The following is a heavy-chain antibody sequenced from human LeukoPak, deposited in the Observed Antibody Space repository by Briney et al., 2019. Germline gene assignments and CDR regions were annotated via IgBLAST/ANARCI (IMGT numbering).Heavy chain of an antibody. CDR3: ASFSSSLVRGGYYYYMDV. J-gene: IGHJ6*03. D-gene: IGHD6-13*01. Sequence: SETLSLTRTVSGGSISSYYWSWIRQPPGKGLEWIGYIYYSGSTNYNPSLKSRVTMSVDTSQNQFSLKLSSVTAADTAVYYCASFSSSLVRGGYYYYMDVWGKGITVTVSS. CDR1: GGSISSYY. V-gene: IGHV4-59*12. CDR2: IYYSGST.